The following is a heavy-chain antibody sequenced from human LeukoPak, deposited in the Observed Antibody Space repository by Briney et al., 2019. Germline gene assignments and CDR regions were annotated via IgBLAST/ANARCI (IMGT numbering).Heavy chain of an antibody. CDR2: INHSGST. CDR1: GGSFSGYY. J-gene: IGHJ3*02. CDR3: ARACSLRYFDWLPRHGLFDI. V-gene: IGHV4-34*01. D-gene: IGHD3-9*01. Sequence: SDTLSLTCSVYGGSFSGYYWSWIRQPPGKGLEWIGEINHSGSTNYNPSLKSRVTISVDTSKNQFSLKLSSVTAADTAVYYCARACSLRYFDWLPRHGLFDIWGQGTMVTVSS.